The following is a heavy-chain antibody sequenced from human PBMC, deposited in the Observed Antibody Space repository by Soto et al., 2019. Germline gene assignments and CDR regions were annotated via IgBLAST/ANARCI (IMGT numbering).Heavy chain of an antibody. Sequence: LRLSCAASGFTFSKAWMSWVRQAPGKGLEWVGRIKSRSDGGTTEYAAAVKGRFTISRDDSKNTLDLQLNSLKSEDTAVYYCSRDDFDYVWGSSGMDVWGQGTTVTVPS. V-gene: IGHV3-15*01. D-gene: IGHD3-16*01. CDR3: SRDDFDYVWGSSGMDV. J-gene: IGHJ6*02. CDR1: GFTFSKAW. CDR2: IKSRSDGGTT.